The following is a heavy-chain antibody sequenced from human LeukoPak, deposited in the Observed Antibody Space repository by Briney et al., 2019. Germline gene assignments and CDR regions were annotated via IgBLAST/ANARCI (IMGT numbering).Heavy chain of an antibody. CDR3: ARVVVVTSTHWYFDL. J-gene: IGHJ2*01. Sequence: AESLKISCEASGYIFPNYWIGWVRQVPGKGLDWMWLIHPGDSDTRYSPSFQGQVTISVDKSITTAYLQWSSLQASDTAIYFCARVVVVTSTHWYFDLWGRGSLVTVFS. D-gene: IGHD2-21*02. CDR1: GYIFPNYW. CDR2: IHPGDSDT. V-gene: IGHV5-51*01.